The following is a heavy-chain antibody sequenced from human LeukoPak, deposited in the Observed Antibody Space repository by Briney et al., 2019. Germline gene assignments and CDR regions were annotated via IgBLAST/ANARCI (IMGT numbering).Heavy chain of an antibody. CDR2: INHSGST. V-gene: IGHV4-34*01. CDR3: ARQGMTYCYDSSGPYFQH. CDR1: GGSFSGYY. J-gene: IGHJ1*01. Sequence: PSETLSLTCAVYGGSFSGYYWSWIRQPPGKGLEWIGEINHSGSTNYNPSLKSRVTISVDTSKNQFSLKLSSVTAADTAVYYCARQGMTYCYDSSGPYFQHWGQGTLVTVSS. D-gene: IGHD3-22*01.